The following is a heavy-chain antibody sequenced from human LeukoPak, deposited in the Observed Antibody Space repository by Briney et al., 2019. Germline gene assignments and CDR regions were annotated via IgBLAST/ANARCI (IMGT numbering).Heavy chain of an antibody. Sequence: GGSLRLSCAASGFTFDDHGMSWVRQAPGKGLEWVGFIRSKAYGGTTEYAASVKGRFTISRDDPKSIAYLQMNSLKTEDTAVYYCTRVGYSSGWLGMDVWGKGTTVTISS. CDR3: TRVGYSSGWLGMDV. J-gene: IGHJ6*03. V-gene: IGHV3-49*04. CDR2: IRSKAYGGTT. D-gene: IGHD6-19*01. CDR1: GFTFDDHG.